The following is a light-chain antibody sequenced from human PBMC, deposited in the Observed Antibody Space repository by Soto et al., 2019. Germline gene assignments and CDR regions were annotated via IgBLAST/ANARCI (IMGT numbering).Light chain of an antibody. V-gene: IGLV7-43*01. J-gene: IGLJ3*02. Sequence: QAVVTQEPSLTVSPGRTVTLTCASSTGAVTSFYYPNWFQQKAGQAPRVLIYSTSNKHSWTPARFSGSLLGDKAALTLSGVQPEDEAEYYCLLYYGGAWEFGGGTKLTVL. CDR1: TGAVTSFYY. CDR2: STS. CDR3: LLYYGGAWE.